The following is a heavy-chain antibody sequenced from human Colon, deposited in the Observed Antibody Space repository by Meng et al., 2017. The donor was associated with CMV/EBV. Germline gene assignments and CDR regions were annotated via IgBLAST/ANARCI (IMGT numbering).Heavy chain of an antibody. CDR1: GNRFSNYW. D-gene: IGHD2/OR15-2a*01. CDR3: VRREYFGTESGN. CDR2: IYPADSDA. Sequence: GGSLRLSCQVSGNRFSNYWIGWVRQMPGKGLDWMAIIYPADSDAVHNPSFQGRVTISADKSISTAYLQWSSLRASDTAMYYCVRREYFGTESGNWGQGTMVTVSS. V-gene: IGHV5-51*01. J-gene: IGHJ4*02.